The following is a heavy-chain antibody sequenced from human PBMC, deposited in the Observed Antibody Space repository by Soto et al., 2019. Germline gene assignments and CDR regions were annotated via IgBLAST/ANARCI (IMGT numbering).Heavy chain of an antibody. V-gene: IGHV3-30-3*01. D-gene: IGHD6-13*01. J-gene: IGHJ3*02. CDR1: GFTFSSYA. CDR2: ISYDGSNK. CDR3: ARSIARHAFDI. Sequence: GGSLRLSCAASGFTFSSYAMHWVRQAPGKGLEWVAVISYDGSNKYYADSVKGRFTISRDNSKNTLYLQMNSLRAEDTAVYYCARSIARHAFDIWGQGAMVTVSS.